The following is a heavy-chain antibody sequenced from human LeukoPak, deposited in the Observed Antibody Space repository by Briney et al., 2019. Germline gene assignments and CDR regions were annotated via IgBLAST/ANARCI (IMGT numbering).Heavy chain of an antibody. Sequence: GSLRLSCAASGFTFSSYAMSWVRQPPGKGLEWIGEINHSGSTNYNPSLKSRVTISVDTSKNQFSLKLSSVTAADTAVYYCARVPWSGYYNWFDPWGQGTLVTVSS. CDR2: INHSGST. J-gene: IGHJ5*02. D-gene: IGHD3-3*01. CDR3: ARVPWSGYYNWFDP. CDR1: GFTFSSYA. V-gene: IGHV4-34*01.